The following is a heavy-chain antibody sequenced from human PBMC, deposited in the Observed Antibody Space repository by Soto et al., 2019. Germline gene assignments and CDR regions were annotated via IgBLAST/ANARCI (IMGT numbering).Heavy chain of an antibody. D-gene: IGHD5-18*01. Sequence: SETLSLTCTVSGGSIRSYYRRWIRQPPGKGLEWIGYIYYRGNTNYNPSLKSRVTISVDTSKNQFSLKLSSVTAADTAVYYCAREDRGYSYGSFDYWGQGTLVTVS. V-gene: IGHV4-59*01. CDR1: GGSIRSYY. CDR3: AREDRGYSYGSFDY. J-gene: IGHJ4*02. CDR2: IYYRGNT.